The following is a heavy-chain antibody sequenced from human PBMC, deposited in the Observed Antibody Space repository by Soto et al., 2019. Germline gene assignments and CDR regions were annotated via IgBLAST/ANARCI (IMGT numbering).Heavy chain of an antibody. V-gene: IGHV1-69*13. J-gene: IGHJ6*02. CDR2: IIPIFGTA. D-gene: IGHD3-22*01. CDR3: ARGHGSSVLKYYYYGMDV. Sequence: SVKVSCNASGGTFSSYAISWVRQAPGQGLEWMGGIIPIFGTANYAQKFQGRVTITADESTSTAYMELSSLGSEDTAVYYCARGHGSSVLKYYYYGMDVWGQGTTVTVSS. CDR1: GGTFSSYA.